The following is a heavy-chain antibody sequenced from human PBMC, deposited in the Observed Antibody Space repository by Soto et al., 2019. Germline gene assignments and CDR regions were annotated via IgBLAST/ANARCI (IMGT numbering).Heavy chain of an antibody. J-gene: IGHJ6*02. CDR3: AKDLGQQLVLNYGMDV. CDR2: VSYDGNNK. D-gene: IGHD6-13*01. CDR1: GFTFSSYG. Sequence: QLQLVESGGGVVQPGTSLRLSCAPSGFTFSSYGMYWVRQAPGKGLEWVAVVSYDGNNKYYADSVKGRFTISRDNANNTLYLQMNSLRADDTAVYYCAKDLGQQLVLNYGMDVWGQGTTVTVSS. V-gene: IGHV3-30*18.